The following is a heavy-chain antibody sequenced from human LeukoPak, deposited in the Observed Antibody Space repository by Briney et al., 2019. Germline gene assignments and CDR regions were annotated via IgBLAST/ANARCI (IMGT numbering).Heavy chain of an antibody. CDR1: GYTFTGYY. J-gene: IGHJ4*02. D-gene: IGHD6-13*01. V-gene: IGHV1-18*04. CDR2: ISAYNGNT. Sequence: ASVKVSCKASGYTFTGYYMHWVRQAPGQGLEWMGWISAYNGNTNYAQKLQGRVTMTTDTSTSTAYMELRSLRSDDTAVYYCARDRSSSSWPRAYDYWGQGTLVTVSS. CDR3: ARDRSSSSWPRAYDY.